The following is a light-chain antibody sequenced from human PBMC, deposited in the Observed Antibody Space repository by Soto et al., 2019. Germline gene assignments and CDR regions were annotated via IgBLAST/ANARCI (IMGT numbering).Light chain of an antibody. Sequence: QSALTQPASVSGSPGQSVTISCTGTSSDIGGYRYVSWYQQRPGKAPKLMIHDVTNRPSGVSDRFSGSKSGNTASLTISGLQAEDEDDYYCTSYTSDSSVIFCGGTKLTVL. V-gene: IGLV2-14*03. CDR2: DVT. J-gene: IGLJ2*01. CDR1: SSDIGGYRY. CDR3: TSYTSDSSVI.